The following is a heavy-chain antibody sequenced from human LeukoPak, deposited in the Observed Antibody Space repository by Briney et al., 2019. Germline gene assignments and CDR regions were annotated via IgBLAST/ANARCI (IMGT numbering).Heavy chain of an antibody. CDR2: IDTGGST. D-gene: IGHD6-13*01. CDR3: VGIATAGTVEY. V-gene: IGHV4-4*09. J-gene: IGHJ4*02. CDR1: GGSISSYH. Sequence: SEILSLTCTVFGGSISSYHWGWIRQPPGKGLEWIGYIDTGGSTNYNPSLKSRVIISVDTSKNQFSLKLNSVTAADTAVFYCVGIATAGTVEYWGQGTLVTVSS.